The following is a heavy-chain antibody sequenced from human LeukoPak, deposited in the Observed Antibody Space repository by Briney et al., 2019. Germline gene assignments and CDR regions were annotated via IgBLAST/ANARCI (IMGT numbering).Heavy chain of an antibody. D-gene: IGHD5-24*01. Sequence: ASVKVSCKASGYTFTNSYIHWVRQAPGQVLEWMGLINPDGGNTNYAQNFQGRGTLTRDTSTSTVYMELSSLRSEDKAIYYCARIRDGYNDAYDIWGQGTVVTVPS. J-gene: IGHJ3*02. CDR3: ARIRDGYNDAYDI. CDR1: GYTFTNSY. V-gene: IGHV1-46*01. CDR2: INPDGGNT.